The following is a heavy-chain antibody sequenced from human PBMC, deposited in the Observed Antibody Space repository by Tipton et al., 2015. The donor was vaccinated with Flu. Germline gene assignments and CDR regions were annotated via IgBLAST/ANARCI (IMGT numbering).Heavy chain of an antibody. CDR3: ARVSSDYDFNWYFDL. CDR1: GYTFTSYG. D-gene: IGHD3-3*01. CDR2: ISAYNGNT. Sequence: QSGAEVKKPGASVKVSCKASGYTFTSYGISWVRQAPGQGLEWMGWISAYNGNTNYAQKLQGRVTMTTDTSTSTAYMELRSLRSDDTAVYYCARVSSDYDFNWYFDLWGRGPLVTVSS. J-gene: IGHJ2*01. V-gene: IGHV1-18*04.